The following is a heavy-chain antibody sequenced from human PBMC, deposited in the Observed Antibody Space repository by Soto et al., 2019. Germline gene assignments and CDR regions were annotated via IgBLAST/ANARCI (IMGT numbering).Heavy chain of an antibody. J-gene: IGHJ6*02. D-gene: IGHD2-2*01. CDR3: ASKYCSSTICVRLYEYYGMDV. Sequence: LSLTSTVSGGSISSGVYYCSWIRQQPWKGLEWIGYIYFTGSTYNNASLNSPVTISVDTSKNQSSLKLSAVTAADTDVYYCASKYCSSTICVRLYEYYGMDVWGQGTTVTVSS. V-gene: IGHV4-31*01. CDR2: IYFTGST. CDR1: GGSISSGVYY.